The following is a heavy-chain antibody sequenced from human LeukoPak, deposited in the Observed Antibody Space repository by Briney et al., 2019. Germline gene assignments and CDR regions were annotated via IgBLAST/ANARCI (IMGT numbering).Heavy chain of an antibody. Sequence: GGSLRLSCAASGFTFSSYWMTWVRQAPGKGLEWVASINEDGSKRSYVGSVKGRFTISRDNAQKSVYLQMNSLTAEDTAVYYCARAVTSMDGYWGQGTLVTVSS. J-gene: IGHJ4*02. CDR1: GFTFSSYW. V-gene: IGHV3-7*03. CDR3: ARAVTSMDGY. CDR2: INEDGSKR. D-gene: IGHD5-18*01.